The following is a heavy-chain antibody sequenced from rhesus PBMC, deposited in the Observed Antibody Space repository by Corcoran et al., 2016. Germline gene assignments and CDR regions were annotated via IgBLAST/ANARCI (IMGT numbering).Heavy chain of an antibody. D-gene: IGHD5-42*01. CDR1: GGSFSGYY. V-gene: IGHV4-165*01. CDR3: AREGYSGYSSWYYFDY. Sequence: QVQLQESGPGLVKPSETLSLTCAVSGGSFSGYYWGWIRQPTGKGLEWIGYISGNSWSTDSNPSLKSRVTISTDTSKNQFSLKLSSVTAADTAVYYCAREGYSGYSSWYYFDYWGQGVLVTVSS. J-gene: IGHJ4*01. CDR2: ISGNSWST.